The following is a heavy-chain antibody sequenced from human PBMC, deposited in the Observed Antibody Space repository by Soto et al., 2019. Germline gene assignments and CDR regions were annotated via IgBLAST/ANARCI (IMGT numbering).Heavy chain of an antibody. J-gene: IGHJ3*02. CDR1: GFTFDDYA. Sequence: EVQLVESGGGLVQPGRSLRLSCAASGFTFDDYAMHWVRQAPGKGLEWVSGISWNSGSIGYADSVKGRFTISRDNAKNSLYLQMNSLRAEDTALYYCAKASPCSGGSCYSWSAFDIWGQGTMVTVSS. V-gene: IGHV3-9*01. D-gene: IGHD2-15*01. CDR2: ISWNSGSI. CDR3: AKASPCSGGSCYSWSAFDI.